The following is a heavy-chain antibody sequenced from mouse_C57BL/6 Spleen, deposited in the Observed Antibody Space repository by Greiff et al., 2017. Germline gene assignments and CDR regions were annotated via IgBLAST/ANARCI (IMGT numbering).Heavy chain of an antibody. V-gene: IGHV5-16*01. J-gene: IGHJ2*01. CDR2: INYDGSST. D-gene: IGHD2-4*01. CDR3: VRDSEKSDYDVLDN. Sequence: EVQRVESEGGLVQPGSSMKLSCTASGFTFSDYYMAWVRQVPEKGLEWVANINYDGSSTYYLDSLKSRFIISRDNAKNILYLQMSSLKCEDTATYYCVRDSEKSDYDVLDNWGESTTLTVSS. CDR1: GFTFSDYY.